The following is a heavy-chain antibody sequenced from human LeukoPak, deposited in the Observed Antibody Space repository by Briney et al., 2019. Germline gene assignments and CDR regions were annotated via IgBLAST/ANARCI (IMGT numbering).Heavy chain of an antibody. V-gene: IGHV3-7*01. Sequence: GGSLRLSCVASDFTFDFYWMTWVRQAPGKGLEWLANILPDGSQKYYVDSVKGRFTISRDNPKNSLYLQVNNLRAEDTAVYYCGRLAHNAWYAIDFWGQGTLVTVSS. J-gene: IGHJ4*02. CDR1: DFTFDFYW. CDR2: ILPDGSQK. CDR3: GRLAHNAWYAIDF. D-gene: IGHD2-2*01.